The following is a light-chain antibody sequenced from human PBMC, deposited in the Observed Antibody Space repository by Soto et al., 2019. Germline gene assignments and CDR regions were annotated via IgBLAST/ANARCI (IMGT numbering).Light chain of an antibody. Sequence: AIRMTQSPSSLSASTGDRVTITCRASQGISSYLAWYQQQPGKAPKLLIYAASTLQSGVPSRFSGSGSGTDFTLTISCQQSEDFSTYYCQQYYSYPYTFGQGTKLEIK. V-gene: IGKV1-8*01. CDR1: QGISSY. J-gene: IGKJ2*01. CDR3: QQYYSYPYT. CDR2: AAS.